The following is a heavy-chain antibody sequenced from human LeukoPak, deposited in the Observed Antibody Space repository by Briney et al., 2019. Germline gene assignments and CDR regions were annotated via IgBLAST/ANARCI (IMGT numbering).Heavy chain of an antibody. D-gene: IGHD3-22*01. CDR2: IIPIFGTA. Sequence: GASVKVSCKASGGTFSSYAISWVRQAPGQGLEWMGGIIPIFGTANYAQKFQGRVTITADKSTSTAYMELSSLRSEDTAVYYCAREGLRRPRSDSSGYYYASVFWRYYYYYYMDVWGKGTTVTVSS. J-gene: IGHJ6*03. CDR3: AREGLRRPRSDSSGYYYASVFWRYYYYYYMDV. CDR1: GGTFSSYA. V-gene: IGHV1-69*06.